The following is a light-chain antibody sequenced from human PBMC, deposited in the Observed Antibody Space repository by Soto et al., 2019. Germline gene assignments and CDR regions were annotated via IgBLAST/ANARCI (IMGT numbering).Light chain of an antibody. J-gene: IGLJ2*01. Sequence: QSALTQPPSASGTPGQRVTISCSGSSSNIGSNYVYWYQQLPGTAPKLLIYRNNQRPSGVPDRFSGSKSGTSASLAISGLRSEDEADYYCAAWDDSLSGAYVVFGGGTQLTVL. CDR1: SSNIGSNY. V-gene: IGLV1-47*01. CDR2: RNN. CDR3: AAWDDSLSGAYVV.